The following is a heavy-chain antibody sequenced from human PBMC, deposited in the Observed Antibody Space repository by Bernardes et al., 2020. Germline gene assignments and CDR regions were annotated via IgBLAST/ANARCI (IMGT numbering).Heavy chain of an antibody. V-gene: IGHV3-53*01. CDR2: IYSGGST. D-gene: IGHD1-26*01. CDR3: AREYITSYGAFDY. CDR1: GFTVSTNY. J-gene: IGHJ4*02. Sequence: GGSLRLSCAASGFTVSTNYMNWVRQAPGKGLEWVSVIYSGGSTYYADSVRGRFTISRDNSKNTLYLHMNSLRAENAALYYCAREYITSYGAFDYWSQVTMITISS.